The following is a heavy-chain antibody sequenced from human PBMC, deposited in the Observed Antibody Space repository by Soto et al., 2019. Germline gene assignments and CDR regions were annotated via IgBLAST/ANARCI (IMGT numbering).Heavy chain of an antibody. CDR1: GGSISSGGYY. CDR2: ISYSGST. Sequence: QVQLQESGPGLVQPSQTLSLTCTVSGGSISSGGYYWSWIRQHPETGLEWIGHISYSGSTYYNTSLKSRVTLAVDTSRNQFSLIVNSVTAADTAVYYCARGVLHWGQGTLVTVSS. V-gene: IGHV4-31*03. CDR3: ARGVLH. J-gene: IGHJ4*01.